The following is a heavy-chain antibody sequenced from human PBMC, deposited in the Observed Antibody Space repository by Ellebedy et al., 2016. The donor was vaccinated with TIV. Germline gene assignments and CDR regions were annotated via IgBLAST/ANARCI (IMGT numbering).Heavy chain of an antibody. Sequence: GGSLRLXCSASGFTFSSYAMHWVRQAPGKGLEYVSAISSNGGSTYYADSVKGRFTISRDNSKNTLYLQMSSLRAEDTAVYYCAGMWAVRYRAFDIWGQGTMVTVSS. J-gene: IGHJ3*02. CDR1: GFTFSSYA. CDR3: AGMWAVRYRAFDI. CDR2: ISSNGGST. V-gene: IGHV3-64D*06. D-gene: IGHD3-16*02.